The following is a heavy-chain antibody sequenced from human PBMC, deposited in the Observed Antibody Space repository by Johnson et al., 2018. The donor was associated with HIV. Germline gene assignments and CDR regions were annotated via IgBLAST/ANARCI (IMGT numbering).Heavy chain of an antibody. CDR3: AKDVAARPATDAFDI. CDR1: GFTFDDYA. CDR2: ISWNSGSI. Sequence: VQLVESGGGVVQPGRSLRLSCAASGFTFDDYAMHWVRQAPGKGLEWVSGISWNSGSIGYADSVKGRFTISRDNAKNSLYLQMNSLRAEDTALYYCAKDVAARPATDAFDIWGQGTMVTVSS. D-gene: IGHD6-6*01. J-gene: IGHJ3*02. V-gene: IGHV3-9*01.